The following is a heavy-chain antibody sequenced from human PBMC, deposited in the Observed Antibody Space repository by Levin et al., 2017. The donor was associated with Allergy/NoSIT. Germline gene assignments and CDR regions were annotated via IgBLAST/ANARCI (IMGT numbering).Heavy chain of an antibody. V-gene: IGHV3-49*04. CDR3: ARGGPPNYDYNWGSYRDGYFDY. CDR2: IRNKAHGGTT. CDR1: GFTFGDYA. J-gene: IGHJ4*02. D-gene: IGHD3-16*02. Sequence: GGSLRLSCTGSGFTFGDYAMSWVRQAPGKGLEWVGFIRNKAHGGTTEYAASVKGILTIPRDDSKRIDYLQMDSLKTEDTAVYFCARGGPPNYDYNWGSYRDGYFDYWGQGTLVTVSS.